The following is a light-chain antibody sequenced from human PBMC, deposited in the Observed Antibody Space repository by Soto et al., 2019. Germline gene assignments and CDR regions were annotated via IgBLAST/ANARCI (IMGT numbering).Light chain of an antibody. CDR3: QQTHSLPLS. CDR1: QGVGGW. Sequence: IQMTQSPSSVSASVGDRVTMTCRASQGVGGWLAWYQQKPGIVPKLLIYATSSLHSGVPSRFSGRGSGTDFTLSISSLQPEDFATYYCQQTHSLPLSFGPGTKVDIK. V-gene: IGKV1-12*01. J-gene: IGKJ3*01. CDR2: ATS.